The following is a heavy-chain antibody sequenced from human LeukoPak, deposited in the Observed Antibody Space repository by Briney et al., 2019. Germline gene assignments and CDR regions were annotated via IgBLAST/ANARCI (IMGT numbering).Heavy chain of an antibody. J-gene: IGHJ4*02. D-gene: IGHD3-9*01. CDR2: IWYDGSHE. CDR1: GFSFSTYV. CDR3: AKTYDDILGPFDY. V-gene: IGHV3-33*06. Sequence: HPGGSLRLSCAASGFSFSTYVIHWVRQAPGKGLEWVSLIWYDGSHEYYADSVKGRFTVSRDNSKTTLYLQMNSLRAEDSAVYYCAKTYDDILGPFDYLGQGTLVTVSS.